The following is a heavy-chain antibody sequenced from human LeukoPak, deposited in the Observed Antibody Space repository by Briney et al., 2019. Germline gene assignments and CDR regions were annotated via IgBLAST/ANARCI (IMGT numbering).Heavy chain of an antibody. CDR2: VSLTGET. CDR1: GGSISSTNW. V-gene: IGHV4-4*02. D-gene: IGHD1-26*01. J-gene: IGHJ4*02. CDR3: SGESGAFCPFGY. Sequence: SETLSLTCGVSGGSISSTNWWSWVRQPPGQGLEWIGEVSLTGETNYNPSLNGRVTMSLDGSRNQLSPPLTSVTAADTAIYYCSGESGAFCPFGYWGQGTLVIVPP.